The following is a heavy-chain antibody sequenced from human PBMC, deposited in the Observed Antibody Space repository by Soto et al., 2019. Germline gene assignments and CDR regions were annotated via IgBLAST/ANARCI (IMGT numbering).Heavy chain of an antibody. CDR1: GGSISSYY. J-gene: IGHJ6*02. Sequence: LSLTCTVSGGSISSYYWSWIRQPPGKGLEWIGYIYYSGSTNYNPSLKSRVTISVDTSKNQFSLKLSSVTAADTAVYYCARSSSYYYYYGMDVWGQGTTVTVSS. D-gene: IGHD6-6*01. V-gene: IGHV4-59*01. CDR3: ARSSSYYYYYGMDV. CDR2: IYYSGST.